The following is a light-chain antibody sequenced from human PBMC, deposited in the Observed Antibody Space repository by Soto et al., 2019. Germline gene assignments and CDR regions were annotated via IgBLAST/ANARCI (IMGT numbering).Light chain of an antibody. J-gene: IGKJ2*01. CDR1: QSISSW. CDR2: DAS. V-gene: IGKV1-5*01. Sequence: DIQMTQSPSTLSASVGDRVTITCRASQSISSWLAWYQQKPGEAPKLLIYDASSLESGVPSRFSGSGSGTEFTLTISSLQPDDFATYYCQQYGTFGQGTKLEIK. CDR3: QQYGT.